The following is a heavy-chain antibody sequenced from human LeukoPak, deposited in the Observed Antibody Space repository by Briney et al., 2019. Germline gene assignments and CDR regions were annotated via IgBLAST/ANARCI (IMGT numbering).Heavy chain of an antibody. CDR3: TRNPDGRNWFDP. J-gene: IGHJ5*02. V-gene: IGHV3-74*01. CDR1: GFTFRNHW. Sequence: PGGSLRLSCAASGFTFRNHWMHWVRQAPGKGLVWVPHINGEESSTSYADSVKGRFTISRDNAKNTLYLQMNSLRVEDTAMYYCTRNPDGRNWFDPWGQGTLVTVSS. CDR2: INGEESST. D-gene: IGHD1-14*01.